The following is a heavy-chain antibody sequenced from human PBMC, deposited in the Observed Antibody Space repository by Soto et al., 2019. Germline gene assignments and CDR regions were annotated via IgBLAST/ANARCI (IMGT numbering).Heavy chain of an antibody. CDR2: IIPIFGTP. D-gene: IGHD1-1*01. CDR3: ARNPRPNFSNWDIDVWFDT. Sequence: QVQLVQSGAEVKKPGSSVKVSCKASGGSFTSYAFSWVRQAPGQGLEWVGGIIPIFGTPKYAQKFQGRVTISAERSMITAYLDMTGLTSADTAVYFCARNPRPNFSNWDIDVWFDTWGQGTLVIVSS. J-gene: IGHJ5*02. V-gene: IGHV1-69*06. CDR1: GGSFTSYA.